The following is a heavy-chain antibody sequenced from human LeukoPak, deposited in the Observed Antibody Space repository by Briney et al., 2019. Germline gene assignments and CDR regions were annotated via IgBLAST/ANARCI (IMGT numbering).Heavy chain of an antibody. Sequence: GGSLRLSCAASGFTFSSYAMSWVRQAPGRGVEWVSAISGSGGSTYYEDSVKGRFTISRDNSKITLYLQMYSLRDEDTAVYYCATFSTDFDYWGQGTLVTVSS. CDR2: ISGSGGST. D-gene: IGHD2-2*01. CDR3: ATFSTDFDY. CDR1: GFTFSSYA. J-gene: IGHJ4*02. V-gene: IGHV3-23*01.